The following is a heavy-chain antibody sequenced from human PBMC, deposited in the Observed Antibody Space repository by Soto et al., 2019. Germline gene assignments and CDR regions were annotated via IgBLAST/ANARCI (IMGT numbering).Heavy chain of an antibody. CDR3: AKVPSSGQQYYHKSMDV. Sequence: EVQLSESGGGLVQPGGSLRLSCVASGFTFGTYAMRWVRQAPGKGLEWVSDMSASGGTTYYADFVRGRFTVSRDKSKHTLYLQMENLRAEDTAVYYCAKVPSSGQQYYHKSMDVWGQGTTVTVS. J-gene: IGHJ6*02. D-gene: IGHD6-19*01. CDR2: MSASGGTT. V-gene: IGHV3-23*01. CDR1: GFTFGTYA.